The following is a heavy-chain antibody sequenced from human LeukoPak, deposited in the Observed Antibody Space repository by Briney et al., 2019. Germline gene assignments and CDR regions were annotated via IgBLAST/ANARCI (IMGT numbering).Heavy chain of an antibody. J-gene: IGHJ4*02. CDR3: TRLGGYNGTSGDY. CDR1: GYTFTSYY. D-gene: IGHD5-24*01. Sequence: ASVKVSCKASGYTFTSYYMHWVRQAPGQGLEWMGIINPSGGSTSYAQKFQGRVTMTRDTSTSTVYMELSSLKTEDTAVYYCTRLGGYNGTSGDYWGQGTLVTVSS. V-gene: IGHV1-46*03. CDR2: INPSGGST.